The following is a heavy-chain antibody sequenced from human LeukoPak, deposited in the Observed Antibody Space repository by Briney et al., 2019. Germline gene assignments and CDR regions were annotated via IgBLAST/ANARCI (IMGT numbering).Heavy chain of an antibody. CDR1: GYSFTSYW. J-gene: IGHJ4*02. D-gene: IGHD3-22*01. Sequence: GESLKISCKGSGYSFTSYWIGWVRQMPGKGLEWMGIIYTGDSDTRYSPSFQGQVTISADKSISTAYLQWSSLKASDTAMYYCARRAYYYDSSGYSHDYWGQGTLVTVSS. CDR2: IYTGDSDT. CDR3: ARRAYYYDSSGYSHDY. V-gene: IGHV5-51*01.